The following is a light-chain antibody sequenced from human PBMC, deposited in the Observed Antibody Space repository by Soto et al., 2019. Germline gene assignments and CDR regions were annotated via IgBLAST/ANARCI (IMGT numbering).Light chain of an antibody. CDR1: QSVSSSY. Sequence: EIVLTQSPDTLSLSPGERATLSCRASQSVSSSYLAWYQQKPGQAPRLLIYGASNRATGIPDRLSGSGSGTDFTLTISRLEPEDFAVYYCQQYGSSPRTFGQGTKVEIK. J-gene: IGKJ1*01. CDR3: QQYGSSPRT. V-gene: IGKV3-20*01. CDR2: GAS.